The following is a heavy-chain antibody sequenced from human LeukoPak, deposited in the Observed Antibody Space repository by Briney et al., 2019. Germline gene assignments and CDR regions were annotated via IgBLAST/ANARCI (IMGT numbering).Heavy chain of an antibody. CDR3: ARSQDEEVLYSSIPFDY. CDR1: GESFSGYY. V-gene: IGHV4-34*01. D-gene: IGHD6-13*01. Sequence: SETLSLTCAVYGESFSGYYWSWIRQPPGKGLEWIGEINHSGSTNYNPSLKSRVTISVDTSKNQFSLKLSSVTAADTAVYYCARSQDEEVLYSSIPFDYWGQGTLVTVSS. J-gene: IGHJ4*02. CDR2: INHSGST.